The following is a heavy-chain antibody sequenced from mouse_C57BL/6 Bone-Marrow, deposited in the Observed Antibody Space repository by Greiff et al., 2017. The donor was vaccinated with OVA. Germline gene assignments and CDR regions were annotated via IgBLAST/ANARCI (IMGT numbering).Heavy chain of an antibody. CDR3: ARRGIYGGYLFDY. CDR2: IWSGGST. V-gene: IGHV2-2*01. J-gene: IGHJ2*01. Sequence: QVQLQQSGPGLVQPSQSLSITCTVSGFSLTRYGVHWVRQSPGKGLEWLGVIWSGGSTDYNAAFISRLSISKDKSKCQVFFKMNSLQADDTAISYCARRGIYGGYLFDYWGQGTTLTVSS. CDR1: GFSLTRYG. D-gene: IGHD2-3*01.